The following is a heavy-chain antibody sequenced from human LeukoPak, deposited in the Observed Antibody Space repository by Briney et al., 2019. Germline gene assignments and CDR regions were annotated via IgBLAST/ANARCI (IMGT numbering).Heavy chain of an antibody. CDR1: GYTFTGYY. J-gene: IGHJ3*02. V-gene: IGHV1-2*02. CDR2: INPNSDDT. Sequence: ASVKVSCKASGYTFTGYYMYWVRQAPGQGLEWMGWINPNSDDTNYAQKFQDRVTMTGDTSISTAYMELSRLRSGDTAVYYCARAMYYYGSGNDDALDIWGQGTMVTVSS. D-gene: IGHD3-10*01. CDR3: ARAMYYYGSGNDDALDI.